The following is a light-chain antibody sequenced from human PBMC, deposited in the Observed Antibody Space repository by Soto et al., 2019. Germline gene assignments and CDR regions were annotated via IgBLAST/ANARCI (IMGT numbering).Light chain of an antibody. Sequence: EIVLTQSPATLSLSLGERATLSCRASQSVSSYLAWFQQKPGQAPRLLIYDASNRATGVPARFSGSGSGTDFTLTSSSLEPEDFAVYYCQQRSSWPGTFGQGTRLEIK. CDR1: QSVSSY. CDR3: QQRSSWPGT. V-gene: IGKV3-11*01. J-gene: IGKJ5*01. CDR2: DAS.